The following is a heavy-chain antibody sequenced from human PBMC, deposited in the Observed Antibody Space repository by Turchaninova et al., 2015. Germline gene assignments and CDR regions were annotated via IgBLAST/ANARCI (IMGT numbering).Heavy chain of an antibody. Sequence: QIQLQGSGPGRLKPSETLSLTCPAPGFSSITSGYYWGWARTPPGEGLALIGSMFHSRNTYNHPSLKSRVTMSIDTSKNQFSLKLSSVTAADTAVYYCARHYNYHFDPWGQGTLVTVSS. D-gene: IGHD5-24*01. V-gene: IGHV4-38-2*01. J-gene: IGHJ5*02. CDR1: GFSSITSGYY. CDR3: ARHYNYHFDP. CDR2: MFHSRNT.